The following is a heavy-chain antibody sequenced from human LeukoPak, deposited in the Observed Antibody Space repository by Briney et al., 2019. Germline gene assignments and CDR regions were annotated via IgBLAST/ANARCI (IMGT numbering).Heavy chain of an antibody. Sequence: GGSLRLSCAFSGFTSSSYWMTWVRQAPGKGLEWVSSISSSSSYIYYADSVKGRFTISRDNAKNSLYLQMNSLRAEDTAVYYCARVSSGSYYFGYWGQGTLVTVSS. D-gene: IGHD3-22*01. CDR2: ISSSSSYI. J-gene: IGHJ4*02. V-gene: IGHV3-21*01. CDR3: ARVSSGSYYFGY. CDR1: GFTSSSYW.